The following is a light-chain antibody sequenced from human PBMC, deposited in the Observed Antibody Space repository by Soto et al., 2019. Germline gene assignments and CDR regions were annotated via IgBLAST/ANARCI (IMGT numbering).Light chain of an antibody. Sequence: EIVLTQSPATLSLSPGERATLSCRASQSVSSYLAWYQQKPGQAPRLLIYDASNRATGIPARFSGSGSGTDFPPPISSQEPEDFGVNYCQQRSNWPPKTFGQGTKLEIK. CDR3: QQRSNWPPKT. J-gene: IGKJ2*01. CDR2: DAS. V-gene: IGKV3-11*01. CDR1: QSVSSY.